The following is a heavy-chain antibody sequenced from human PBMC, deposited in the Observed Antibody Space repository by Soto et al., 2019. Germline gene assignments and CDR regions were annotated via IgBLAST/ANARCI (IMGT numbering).Heavy chain of an antibody. D-gene: IGHD1-1*01. CDR2: ISNSGTTT. V-gene: IGHV3-23*01. CDR3: VKDCFGILRLTTPDH. Sequence: EVQLLESGGGLVQPGGSLRLSCAASGFSVSSYGMNWVRQAPGTGLECVSGISNSGTTTYYADSVKGRFTISRDNSKNTLYLQMNSLRAEDTAVYYCVKDCFGILRLTTPDHWGQGTLLTVSS. J-gene: IGHJ4*02. CDR1: GFSVSSYG.